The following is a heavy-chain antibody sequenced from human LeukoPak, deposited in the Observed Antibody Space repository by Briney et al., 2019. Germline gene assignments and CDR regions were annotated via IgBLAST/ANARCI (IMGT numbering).Heavy chain of an antibody. Sequence: SGGSLRLSCAASGFTFSTYAMHWVRQAPGKGLEYVSAISDDGSGTYYANSVKGRFTISRDNSRNTLYLQMGSLGFEDMAVYFCARRYCTSSGCSAFDSWGQGTLVTVSS. V-gene: IGHV3-64*01. D-gene: IGHD2-8*01. CDR3: ARRYCTSSGCSAFDS. CDR1: GFTFSTYA. CDR2: ISDDGSGT. J-gene: IGHJ4*02.